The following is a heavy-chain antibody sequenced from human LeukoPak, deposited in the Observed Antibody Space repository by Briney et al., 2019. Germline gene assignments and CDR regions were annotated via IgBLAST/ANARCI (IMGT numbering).Heavy chain of an antibody. J-gene: IGHJ4*02. V-gene: IGHV1-18*01. D-gene: IGHD1-26*01. CDR3: ARGSDSTSWDLDY. CDR1: GYTFTSHG. CDR2: ISAYNGNT. Sequence: RASVKVACKASGYTFTSHGITWVRQAPGQGLEWMGWISAYNGNTNYAQNLQDRVNLTTDTSTSTAYMELRSLRSDDTAVYYCARGSDSTSWDLDYWGQGTLVTVSS.